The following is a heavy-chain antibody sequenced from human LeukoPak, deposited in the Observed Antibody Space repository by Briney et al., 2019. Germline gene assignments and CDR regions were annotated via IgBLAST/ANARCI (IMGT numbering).Heavy chain of an antibody. V-gene: IGHV3-9*01. J-gene: IGHJ3*02. D-gene: IGHD1-26*01. CDR3: AENTAELGASRSYAFDI. CDR1: GFAFGNYA. Sequence: GGFLRLSCAASGFAFGNYAMHWFRQAPGRGLEWVGGVNWNSAYVGYVDSMKGRVTVFRDNAQKSLYLEMNSLRPKDTALSYCAENTAELGASRSYAFDIWIQGTMVTVSS. CDR2: VNWNSAYV.